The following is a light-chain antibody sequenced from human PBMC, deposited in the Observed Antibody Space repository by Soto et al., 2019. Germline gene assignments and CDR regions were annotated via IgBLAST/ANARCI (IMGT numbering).Light chain of an antibody. V-gene: IGLV2-8*01. Sequence: QSALTQPPSASGSPGQSVTISCTGTRRDVGGYNYVSWYQQHPGKAPKLMIYEVAKRPSGVPDRFSGSKSGNTASLTVSGLQAEDEADYYCTSYTGFNVIFGGGTKPTVL. CDR3: TSYTGFNVI. CDR2: EVA. J-gene: IGLJ2*01. CDR1: RRDVGGYNY.